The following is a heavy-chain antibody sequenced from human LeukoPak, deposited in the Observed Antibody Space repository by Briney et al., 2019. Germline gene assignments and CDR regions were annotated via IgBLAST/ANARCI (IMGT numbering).Heavy chain of an antibody. CDR3: VTPVTTFWGGFDY. V-gene: IGHV3-30*02. CDR1: GFTFSSYG. Sequence: QPGGSLRLSCAASGFTFSSYGMHWVRQAPGKGLEWVAVIWYDGSHKYYADSVKGRFTISRDNSKNTLYLQVSSLRAEDTAVYYCVTPVTTFWGGFDYWGQGTLVTVSS. J-gene: IGHJ4*02. D-gene: IGHD2/OR15-2a*01. CDR2: IWYDGSHK.